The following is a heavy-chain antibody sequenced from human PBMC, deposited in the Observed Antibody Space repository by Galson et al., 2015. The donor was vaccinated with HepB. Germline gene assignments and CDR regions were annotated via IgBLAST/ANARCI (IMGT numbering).Heavy chain of an antibody. D-gene: IGHD2-2*01. J-gene: IGHJ6*02. CDR2: INHSGST. CDR3: ARVRYCSSTSCSGRGYGMDV. Sequence: ETLSLTCAVYGGSFSGYYWSWIRQPPGKGLEWIGEINHSGSTNYNPSLKSRVTISVDTSKNQFSLKLSSVTAADTAVYYCARVRYCSSTSCSGRGYGMDVWGQGTTVTVSS. V-gene: IGHV4-34*01. CDR1: GGSFSGYY.